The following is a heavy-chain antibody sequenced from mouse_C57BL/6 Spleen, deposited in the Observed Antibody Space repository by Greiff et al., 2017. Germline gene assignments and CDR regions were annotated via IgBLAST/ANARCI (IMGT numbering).Heavy chain of an antibody. J-gene: IGHJ4*01. CDR1: GYTFTSYW. V-gene: IGHV1-5*01. D-gene: IGHD2-12*01. CDR3: TRAPLREVAMDY. CDR2: IYPGNSDT. Sequence: VQLKQSGTVLARPGASVKMSCKTSGYTFTSYWMHWVKQRPGQGLEWIGAIYPGNSDTSYNQKFKGKAKLTAVTSASTAYVELSSLTNEDSAVYYCTRAPLREVAMDYWGQGTSVTVSS.